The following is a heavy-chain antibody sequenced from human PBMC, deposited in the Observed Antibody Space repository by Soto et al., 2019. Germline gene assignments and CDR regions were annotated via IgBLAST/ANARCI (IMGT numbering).Heavy chain of an antibody. CDR3: ARAPIPYSSTYYQRNWFEP. D-gene: IGHD6-13*01. V-gene: IGHV3-11*01. Sequence: GGSLRLSCAASGFTFSDYYMTWIRQAPGMGLEWVSYISDSGSTIYYADSVKGRFTISRDNAKFLLYLQMNSLRAEDTAVYYCARAPIPYSSTYYQRNWFEPWGQGALVTVSS. J-gene: IGHJ5*02. CDR1: GFTFSDYY. CDR2: ISDSGSTI.